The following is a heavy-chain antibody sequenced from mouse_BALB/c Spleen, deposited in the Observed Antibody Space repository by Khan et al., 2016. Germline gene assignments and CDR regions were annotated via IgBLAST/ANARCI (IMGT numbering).Heavy chain of an antibody. CDR2: IYPGDGDT. CDR3: ARTSSDGNFAY. Sequence: QVQLQQSGAELVRPGSSVKISCKASGYVFSSYWMNWVKQRPGQGLEWIGQIYPGDGDTSYNGKFKDKATLTADKSSITAYMQLSSLTSEDSAVSFCARTSSDGNFAYWGQGTLVTVSA. V-gene: IGHV1-80*01. D-gene: IGHD2-1*01. J-gene: IGHJ3*01. CDR1: GYVFSSYW.